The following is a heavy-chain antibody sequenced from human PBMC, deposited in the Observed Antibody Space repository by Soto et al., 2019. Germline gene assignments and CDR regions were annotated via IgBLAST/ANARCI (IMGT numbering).Heavy chain of an antibody. Sequence: GTLGLSCSACVFTVRILALGCVRPAPGKGLEWVSAISGSGGSTYYADSVKGRFTISRDNSKNTLYLQMNSLRAEDTAVYYCAKDPNDDFDWLLSGAVDIWGQVTMVTVS. D-gene: IGHD3-9*01. J-gene: IGHJ3*02. CDR1: VFTVRILA. V-gene: IGHV3-23*01. CDR3: AKDPNDDFDWLLSGAVDI. CDR2: ISGSGGST.